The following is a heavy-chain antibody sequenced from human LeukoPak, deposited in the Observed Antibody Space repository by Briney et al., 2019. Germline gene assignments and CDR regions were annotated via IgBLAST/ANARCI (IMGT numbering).Heavy chain of an antibody. Sequence: PSETLSLTCTVSGGSISSSSYYWGWIRQPPGKGLEWIGSIYYSGSTYYNPSLKSRVTISVDTSKNQFSLKLSSVTAADTAVYYCASHPSRILWFGEDGMDVWGQGTTVTVSS. CDR3: ASHPSRILWFGEDGMDV. D-gene: IGHD3-10*01. CDR2: IYYSGST. J-gene: IGHJ6*02. V-gene: IGHV4-39*01. CDR1: GGSISSSSYY.